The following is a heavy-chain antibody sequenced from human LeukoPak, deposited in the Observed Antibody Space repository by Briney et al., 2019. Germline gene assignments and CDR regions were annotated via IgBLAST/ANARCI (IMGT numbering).Heavy chain of an antibody. CDR3: ARVVFGVVITSNWFDP. CDR1: GGSISSYY. D-gene: IGHD3-3*01. Sequence: PSETLSLTCTVSGGSISSYYWSWIRQPPGKGLEWIGYIYYSGSTNYNPSLKSRDTISVDTSKNQFSLKLSSVTAADTAVYYCARVVFGVVITSNWFDPWGQGTLVTVSS. V-gene: IGHV4-59*01. J-gene: IGHJ5*02. CDR2: IYYSGST.